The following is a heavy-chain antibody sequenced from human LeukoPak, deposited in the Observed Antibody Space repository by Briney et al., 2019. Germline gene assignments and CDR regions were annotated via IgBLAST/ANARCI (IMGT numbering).Heavy chain of an antibody. D-gene: IGHD2/OR15-2a*01. CDR1: GYTFDSYG. V-gene: IGHV1-18*01. CDR2: ITAYSGHI. Sequence: ASVKVSCKTSGYTFDSYGISWVRQAPGQGLEWMAWITAYSGHIDYAQNLQGRVTVTTGTSPSTAYMELRSLRSDDTAVYYCARGGRTTAPDYWGQGTLVTVSS. J-gene: IGHJ4*02. CDR3: ARGGRTTAPDY.